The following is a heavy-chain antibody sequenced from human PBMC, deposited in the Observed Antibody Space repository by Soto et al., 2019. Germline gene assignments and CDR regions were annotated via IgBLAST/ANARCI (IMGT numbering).Heavy chain of an antibody. CDR2: ISSGNVHI. Sequence: EVELVESGGGLVKPGGSLRLSCAASGFTFNSYSVNWVRQAPGKGLEWVASISSGNVHIDFADSVKGRFTISRDEVTNSVSLQMDSLRVEDTGIYYCARYDAFKAFDLWGQGTMVTVSS. V-gene: IGHV3-21*02. CDR1: GFTFNSYS. J-gene: IGHJ3*01. D-gene: IGHD1-1*01. CDR3: ARYDAFKAFDL.